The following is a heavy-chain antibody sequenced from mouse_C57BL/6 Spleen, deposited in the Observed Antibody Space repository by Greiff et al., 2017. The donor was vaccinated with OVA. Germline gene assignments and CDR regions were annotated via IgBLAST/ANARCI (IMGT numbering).Heavy chain of an antibody. CDR3: ARDYYGSSYGFDY. D-gene: IGHD1-1*01. CDR2: IYPRSGNT. V-gene: IGHV1-81*01. J-gene: IGHJ2*01. CDR1: GYTFTSYG. Sequence: VQLQQSGAELARPGASVKLSCKASGYTFTSYGISWVKQGTGQGLEWIGEIYPRSGNTYYNEKFKGKATLTADKSSSTAYMELRSLTSEDSAVYFCARDYYGSSYGFDYWGQGTTLTVSS.